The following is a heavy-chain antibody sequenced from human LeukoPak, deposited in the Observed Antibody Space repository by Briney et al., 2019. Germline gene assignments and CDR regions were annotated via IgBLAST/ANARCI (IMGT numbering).Heavy chain of an antibody. J-gene: IGHJ6*03. CDR1: GFTFIRYG. D-gene: IGHD2-8*01. CDR3: ARGVLRGLDYFYMDV. CDR2: IRNDGTDR. V-gene: IGHV3-30*02. Sequence: PGGSLRLSCTASGFTFIRYGMHWVRQAPGKGLEWVAFIRNDGTDRYYADSVQGRFTISRDRSKNTLFLQMKSLRADDTAVYYCARGVLRGLDYFYMDVWGNGTTVTVSS.